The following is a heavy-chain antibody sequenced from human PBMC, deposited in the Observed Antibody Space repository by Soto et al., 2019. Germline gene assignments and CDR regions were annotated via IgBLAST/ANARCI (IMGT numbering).Heavy chain of an antibody. CDR3: VIHAPYYDGLTGYLNWFDP. D-gene: IGHD3-9*01. CDR2: LYFSGNP. J-gene: IGHJ5*02. V-gene: IGHV4-39*01. CDR1: GGSVTTSSYY. Sequence: SETLSLTCTVSGGSVTTSSYYWGWIRQLPGEGLEWIGSLYFSGNPYYNPSLKSRVTLSVDASKDQFSLNLSSVTAADTAVYYCVIHAPYYDGLTGYLNWFDPWGQGTLVTVSS.